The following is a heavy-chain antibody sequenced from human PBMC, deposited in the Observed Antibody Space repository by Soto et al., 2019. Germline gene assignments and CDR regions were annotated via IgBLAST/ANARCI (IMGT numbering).Heavy chain of an antibody. CDR1: GFTFSSYG. CDR2: ISYDGSNK. V-gene: IGHV3-30*18. D-gene: IGHD1-20*01. CDR3: AKPHLSIPGAFDY. Sequence: QVQLVESGGGVVQPGRSLRLSCAASGFTFSSYGMHWVRQAPGKGLEWVAVISYDGSNKYHADSVKGRFTISRDNSKNTLYLQMNSLRAEDTAVYYCAKPHLSIPGAFDYWGQGTLVTVSS. J-gene: IGHJ4*02.